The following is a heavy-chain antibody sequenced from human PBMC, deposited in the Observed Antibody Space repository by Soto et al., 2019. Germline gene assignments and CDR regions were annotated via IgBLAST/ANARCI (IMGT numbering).Heavy chain of an antibody. V-gene: IGHV1-3*01. J-gene: IGHJ3*02. D-gene: IGHD1-7*01. CDR2: INAGNGNT. Sequence: QVQLVQSGAEVKKPGASVKVSCKASGYTFTSYAMHWVRQAPGQRLEWMGWINAGNGNTKYSQKFQGRVTITRDTSASTAYMELSSLRSEDTAVYYCVREGVAGTTRAFDIWGQGTMVTVSS. CDR1: GYTFTSYA. CDR3: VREGVAGTTRAFDI.